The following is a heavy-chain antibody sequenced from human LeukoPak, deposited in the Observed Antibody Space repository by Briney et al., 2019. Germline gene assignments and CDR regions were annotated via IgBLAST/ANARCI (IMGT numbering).Heavy chain of an antibody. CDR3: ARGVATAGKALAY. D-gene: IGHD6-13*01. CDR2: ISGDGGST. CDR1: GFTFDDYA. Sequence: GGSLRLSCAASGFTFDDYAMRWVRQAPGKGLEWVSLISGDGGSTYYADSVKGRFTISRDNSKNSLYLQMNSLRTDDTALYYCARGVATAGKALAYWGQGTLVTVSS. V-gene: IGHV3-43*02. J-gene: IGHJ4*02.